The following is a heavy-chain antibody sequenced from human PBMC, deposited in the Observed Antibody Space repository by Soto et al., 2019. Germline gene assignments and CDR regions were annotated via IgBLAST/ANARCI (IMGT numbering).Heavy chain of an antibody. CDR1: GGTFSSYA. CDR3: ARGYYDFWSGYHALYYYYGMDV. CDR2: IIPIFGTA. Sequence: ASVKVSCKASGGTFSSYAISWVRQAPGQGLEWMGGIIPIFGTANYAQKFQGRVTITADKSTSTAYMELSSLRSEDTAVYYCARGYYDFWSGYHALYYYYGMDVWGQGTTVTVSS. J-gene: IGHJ6*02. V-gene: IGHV1-69*06. D-gene: IGHD3-3*01.